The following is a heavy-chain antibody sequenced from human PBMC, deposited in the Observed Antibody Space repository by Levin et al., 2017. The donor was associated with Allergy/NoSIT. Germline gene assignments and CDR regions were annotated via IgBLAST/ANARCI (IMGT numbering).Heavy chain of an antibody. Sequence: PGGSLRLSCAASGFTFSDSYMTWIRQAPGKGLEWISYSSSSGTTINYADSVKGRFTISRDNSKNLLSLEMNNLRAEDTAIYYCARYGSLLSRGLIPPGYYYGLDVWGHGTTVTVSS. J-gene: IGHJ6*02. CDR1: GFTFSDSY. V-gene: IGHV3-11*01. CDR3: ARYGSLLSRGLIPPGYYYGLDV. D-gene: IGHD3-10*01. CDR2: SSSSGTTI.